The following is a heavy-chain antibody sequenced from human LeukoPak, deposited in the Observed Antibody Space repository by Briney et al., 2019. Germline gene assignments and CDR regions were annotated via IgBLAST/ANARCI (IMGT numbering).Heavy chain of an antibody. J-gene: IGHJ6*03. V-gene: IGHV3-30*03. D-gene: IGHD6-6*01. CDR3: AREGYTSSHYYYYYMDV. CDR1: GFTFSSYG. Sequence: GGSLRLSCAASGFTFSSYGMHWVRQAPGKGLEWVAVISYDGSNKYYADSVKGRFTISRDNSKNTLYLQMNSLRAEDTAVYYCAREGYTSSHYYYYYMDVWGKGTTVTVSS. CDR2: ISYDGSNK.